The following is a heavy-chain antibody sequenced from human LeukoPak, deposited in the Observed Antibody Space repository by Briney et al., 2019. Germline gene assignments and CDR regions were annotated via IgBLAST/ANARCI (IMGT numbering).Heavy chain of an antibody. CDR2: ISGDGGST. J-gene: IGHJ4*02. D-gene: IGHD6-13*01. CDR1: GFTFDEYA. Sequence: GGSLRLSCAASGFTFDEYAMHWVRQAPGKGLEGVSLISGDGGSTYYADSVKGRFTISRDNSKNSLYLQMNSLRTEDTALYYCAKIQSPYSSSWDDFDYWGQGTLVTVSS. V-gene: IGHV3-43*02. CDR3: AKIQSPYSSSWDDFDY.